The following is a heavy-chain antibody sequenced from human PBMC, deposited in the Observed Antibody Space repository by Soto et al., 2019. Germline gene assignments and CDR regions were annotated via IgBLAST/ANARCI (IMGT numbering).Heavy chain of an antibody. CDR1: EFSLSTSGEG. Sequence: QITLKESGPTLVKPTQTLTLTCTFSEFSLSTSGEGVGWLRQPPGKALEWISLIYWDDDKRYSPSLNSRLTITKNTSKNRVVLRMTSMDPVHTATNYCARLYCSGGSCYSHYFDSWGQGALVTVSS. J-gene: IGHJ4*02. D-gene: IGHD2-15*01. CDR3: ARLYCSGGSCYSHYFDS. CDR2: IYWDDDK. V-gene: IGHV2-5*02.